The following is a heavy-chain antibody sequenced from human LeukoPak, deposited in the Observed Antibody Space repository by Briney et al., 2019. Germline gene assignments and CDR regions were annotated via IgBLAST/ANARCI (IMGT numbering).Heavy chain of an antibody. CDR1: GFTFSSYA. CDR3: AKDRSTGSSCPGF. D-gene: IGHD2-15*01. Sequence: GGSLRLSCAASGFTFSSYAMSWVRQAPGKGLEWVSAISGSGGSTYYADSVKGRFTISRDNSKNTLYLQMNSLSVEDTAVYYCAKDRSTGSSCPGFWGQGTLVTVSS. CDR2: ISGSGGST. V-gene: IGHV3-23*01. J-gene: IGHJ4*02.